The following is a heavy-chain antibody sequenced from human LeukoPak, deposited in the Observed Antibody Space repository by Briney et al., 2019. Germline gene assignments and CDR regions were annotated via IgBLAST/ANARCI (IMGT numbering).Heavy chain of an antibody. CDR1: GGSISSSSNY. V-gene: IGHV4-39*01. CDR2: IYYSGST. Sequence: SETLSLTCTVSGGSISSSSNYWGWIRQPPGKGLEWIGSIYYSGSTYYNPSLKSRVTISVDTSKNQFSLKLSSVTAADTAVYYCARHVRPRDFWSGYYGGTDYWGQGTLVTVSS. CDR3: ARHVRPRDFWSGYYGGTDY. J-gene: IGHJ4*02. D-gene: IGHD3-3*01.